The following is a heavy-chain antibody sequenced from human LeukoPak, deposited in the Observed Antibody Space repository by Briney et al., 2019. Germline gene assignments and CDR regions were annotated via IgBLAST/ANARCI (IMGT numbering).Heavy chain of an antibody. D-gene: IGHD3-10*01. J-gene: IGHJ4*02. CDR3: ARGGGY. V-gene: IGHV4-34*01. Sequence: SETLSLTCAVYGGSFSGYYWSWIRQPPGKGLEWIGEINHSGSTNYNPSLKSRVTISVDTSKNQFSLKLSSVTAADTAVYYCARGGGYWGQGTLVTVSS. CDR2: INHSGST. CDR1: GGSFSGYY.